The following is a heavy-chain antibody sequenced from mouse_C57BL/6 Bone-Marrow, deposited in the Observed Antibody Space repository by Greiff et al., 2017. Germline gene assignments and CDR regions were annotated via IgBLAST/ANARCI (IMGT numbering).Heavy chain of an antibody. Sequence: VQLQQSGAELVRPGTSVKVSCKASGYAFTNYLIEWVKQRPGQGLEWIGVINPGSGGTNYNEKFKGKATLTADKSSSTAYMQLSSLTSEDSAVYFCARDLGMVRLMDYWGQGTSVTVSS. CDR1: GYAFTNYL. V-gene: IGHV1-54*01. CDR3: ARDLGMVRLMDY. D-gene: IGHD2-10*02. J-gene: IGHJ4*01. CDR2: INPGSGGT.